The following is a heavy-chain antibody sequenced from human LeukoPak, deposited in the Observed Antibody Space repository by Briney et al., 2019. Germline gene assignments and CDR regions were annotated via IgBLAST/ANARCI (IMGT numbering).Heavy chain of an antibody. CDR2: IYHSGYT. CDR3: ARVVVGSTSWYYYYYYYMDV. D-gene: IGHD2-2*01. J-gene: IGHJ6*03. Sequence: SETLSLTCNVSGYSISSGYYWSWIRQAPGKRLEWIGSIYHSGYTNYNPSLKSRVTISVDTSKNQFSLKLSSVTAADTAVYYCARVVVGSTSWYYYYYYYMDVWGKGTTVTISS. CDR1: GYSISSGYY. V-gene: IGHV4-38-2*02.